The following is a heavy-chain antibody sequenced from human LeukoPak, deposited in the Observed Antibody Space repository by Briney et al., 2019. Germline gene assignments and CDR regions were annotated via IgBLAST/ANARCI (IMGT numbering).Heavy chain of an antibody. V-gene: IGHV3-30-3*01. Sequence: GGSLRLSCAASGFTFSSYAMHWVRQAPGKGLEWVAVISYDGSNKYYADSVKGRFTISRDNSKNTLFLQMNSLRAEDTAVYYCAKGTLYSSGSDDAFDIWGQGTMVTVSS. CDR1: GFTFSSYA. J-gene: IGHJ3*02. CDR2: ISYDGSNK. D-gene: IGHD6-19*01. CDR3: AKGTLYSSGSDDAFDI.